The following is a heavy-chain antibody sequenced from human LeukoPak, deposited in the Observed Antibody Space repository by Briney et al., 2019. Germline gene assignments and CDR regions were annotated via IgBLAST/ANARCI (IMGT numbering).Heavy chain of an antibody. Sequence: SETLSLTRTVSGASVSSTSYYWSWIRQPPGKGLEWVGFLSYNMHSDYNPSLKSRVTISVDTSKNQFSLRLSSVTAADTAIYYCARVAASGTGPDYWGQGTLVTVSS. J-gene: IGHJ4*02. V-gene: IGHV4-61*01. CDR3: ARVAASGTGPDY. D-gene: IGHD6-13*01. CDR1: GASVSSTSYY. CDR2: LSYNMHS.